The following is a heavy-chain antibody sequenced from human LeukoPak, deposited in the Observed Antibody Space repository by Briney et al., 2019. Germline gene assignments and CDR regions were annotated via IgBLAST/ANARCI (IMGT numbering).Heavy chain of an antibody. D-gene: IGHD3-22*01. J-gene: IGHJ4*02. Sequence: SVKVSCKASGGTFSSYAINWVRQAPGQGLEWMGGIIPIFGIANYAQKFQGRVTITADKSTSTAYMELSSLRSEDTAVYYCARHEVYYDSSGYYSGWGQGTLVTVSS. CDR3: ARHEVYYDSSGYYSG. CDR2: IIPIFGIA. CDR1: GGTFSSYA. V-gene: IGHV1-69*10.